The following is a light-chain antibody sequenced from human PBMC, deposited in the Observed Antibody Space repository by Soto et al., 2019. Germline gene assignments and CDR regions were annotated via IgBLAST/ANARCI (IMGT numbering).Light chain of an antibody. J-gene: IGKJ5*01. CDR3: QQYNNWPPIT. Sequence: DIQMTQSPSSVSASLGDRVTITCRASQDVSSWLAWYQQKPGKAPKIMIYAASSLQGGVPSRFSGSGSGTEFTLTISSLQPEDFAVYYCQQYNNWPPITFGQGTRLEIK. V-gene: IGKV1-12*01. CDR1: QDVSSW. CDR2: AAS.